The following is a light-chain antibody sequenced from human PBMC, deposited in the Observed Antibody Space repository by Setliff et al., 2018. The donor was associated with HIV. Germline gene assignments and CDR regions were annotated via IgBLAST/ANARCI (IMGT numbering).Light chain of an antibody. J-gene: IGLJ1*01. CDR1: SSDIGGYNY. CDR3: CSYAGNYVFV. Sequence: QSVLTQPRSVSGSPGQSATFSCTGASSDIGGYNYVSWYQQHPGKAPKLLIYDITKRPSGVPDRFSGFKSGNTASLTISGLQADDEADYYCCSYAGNYVFVFGGGTKVTVL. CDR2: DIT. V-gene: IGLV2-11*01.